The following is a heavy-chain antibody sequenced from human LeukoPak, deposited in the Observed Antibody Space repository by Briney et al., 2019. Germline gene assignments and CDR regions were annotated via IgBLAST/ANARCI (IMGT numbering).Heavy chain of an antibody. CDR2: ISSSGSTI. CDR1: GFTFSDYY. V-gene: IGHV3-11*04. J-gene: IGHJ4*02. D-gene: IGHD1-26*01. Sequence: GGSLRLSCAASGFTFSDYYMSWIRQAPGKGLEWISYISSSGSTIYYADSVKGRFTISRDNAKNSLYLQMNSLRAEDTAVYYCARHLREVGATYYFDYWGQGTLVTVSS. CDR3: ARHLREVGATYYFDY.